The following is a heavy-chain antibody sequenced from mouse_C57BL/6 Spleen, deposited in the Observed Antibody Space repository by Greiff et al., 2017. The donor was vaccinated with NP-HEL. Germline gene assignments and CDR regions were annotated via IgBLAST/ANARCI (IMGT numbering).Heavy chain of an antibody. CDR2: INPNNGGT. Sequence: EVQLQQSGPELVKPGASVKIPCKASGYTFTDYNMDWVKQSPGKSLEWIGDINPNNGGTIYNQKFKGKATLTVDKSSSTAYMELSSLTSEDTAIYYCASGSSLWYAMDYWGQGTSVTVSS. CDR3: ASGSSLWYAMDY. J-gene: IGHJ4*01. V-gene: IGHV1-18*01. CDR1: GYTFTDYN. D-gene: IGHD1-1*01.